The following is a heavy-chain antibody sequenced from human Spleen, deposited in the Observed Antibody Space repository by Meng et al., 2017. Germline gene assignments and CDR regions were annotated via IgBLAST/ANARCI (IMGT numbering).Heavy chain of an antibody. CDR1: GGSCSGYY. V-gene: IGHV4-34*02. Sequence: VPLRLLGAGAFRSLGTLSLPCAVYGGSCSGYYWSWIRQLPGKGLEWIGEINHSGSTNYNPSLKSRVTISVDTSKNQFSLKLSSVTAADTAVYYCARGRPGDLLYFDYWGQGTLVTVSS. J-gene: IGHJ4*02. D-gene: IGHD2-21*02. CDR2: INHSGST. CDR3: ARGRPGDLLYFDY.